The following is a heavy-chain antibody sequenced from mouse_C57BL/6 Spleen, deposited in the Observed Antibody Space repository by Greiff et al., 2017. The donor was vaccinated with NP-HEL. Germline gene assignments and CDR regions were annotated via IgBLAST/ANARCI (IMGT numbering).Heavy chain of an antibody. CDR1: GYAFSSPW. CDR3: AEWLRRGD. D-gene: IGHD2-2*01. Sequence: VQLQQSGPELVKPGASVKISCQASGYAFSSPWMNWVKQRPGKGLEWIGRIYPGDRDTKYNGKFKGKATLTADKSSSTASMQPSSLSSEDSAVYYCAEWLRRGDRVQGTTLTVSS. V-gene: IGHV1-82*01. CDR2: IYPGDRDT. J-gene: IGHJ2*01.